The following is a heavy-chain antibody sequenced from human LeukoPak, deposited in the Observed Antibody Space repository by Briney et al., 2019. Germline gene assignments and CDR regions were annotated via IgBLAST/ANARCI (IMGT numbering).Heavy chain of an antibody. CDR2: ISSSGSTI. Sequence: GGSLRLSCAASGFTFSSYEMNWVRQAPGKGLEWVSYISSSGSTIYYADSVKGRFTISRDNAKKSLYLQMNGLSAEDTAVYYCARDLGYGTDVWGQGTTVTVSS. D-gene: IGHD3-16*01. V-gene: IGHV3-48*03. J-gene: IGHJ6*02. CDR3: ARDLGYGTDV. CDR1: GFTFSSYE.